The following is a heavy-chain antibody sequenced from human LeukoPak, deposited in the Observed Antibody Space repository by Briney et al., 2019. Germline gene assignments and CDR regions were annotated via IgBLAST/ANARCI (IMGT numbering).Heavy chain of an antibody. D-gene: IGHD2-2*01. V-gene: IGHV3-23*01. CDR2: SGSGGST. Sequence: SGSGGSTYYADSVKCRFTISRDNSKNTLYLQMNSLRAEDTAVYYCAKGRRGYCSSTSCSGSYFDYWGQGTLVTVSS. J-gene: IGHJ4*02. CDR3: AKGRRGYCSSTSCSGSYFDY.